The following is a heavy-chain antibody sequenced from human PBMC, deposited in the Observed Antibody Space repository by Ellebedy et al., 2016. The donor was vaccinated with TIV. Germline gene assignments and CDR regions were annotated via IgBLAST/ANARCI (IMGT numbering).Heavy chain of an antibody. CDR1: RYTFTSYA. J-gene: IGHJ6*02. Sequence: ASVKVSXKASRYTFTSYAMHWVRQAPGQRLEWMGWINAGNGNTKYSQKFQGRVTITRDTSASTAYMELSSLRSEDTAVYYYARVKAYYYGMDVWGQGTTVTVSS. D-gene: IGHD2-21*01. CDR3: ARVKAYYYGMDV. V-gene: IGHV1-3*01. CDR2: INAGNGNT.